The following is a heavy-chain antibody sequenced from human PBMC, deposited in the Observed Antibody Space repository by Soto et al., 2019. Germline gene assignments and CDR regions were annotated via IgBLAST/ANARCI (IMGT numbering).Heavy chain of an antibody. J-gene: IGHJ4*02. CDR2: ISSSSTYI. CDR1: GFTFSSYS. D-gene: IGHD5-18*01. Sequence: EVQLVESGGGLVQPGGSLRLSCVASGFTFSSYSLNWVRQAPGKGLEWVSYISSSSTYIYYADSVKGRFTMSRDSAKNSLYLKMDSLRAGDTATYYCVRDGYLRRSVHFDYWGQGTLVTVSS. V-gene: IGHV3-48*01. CDR3: VRDGYLRRSVHFDY.